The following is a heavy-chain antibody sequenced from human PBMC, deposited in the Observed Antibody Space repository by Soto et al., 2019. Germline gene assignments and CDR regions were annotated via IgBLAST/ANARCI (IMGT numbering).Heavy chain of an antibody. Sequence: GGSLRLSCAASGFTFDNYAMHWVRQAPGKGLEWVSGISGSGGSTYYADSVKGRFTISRDNSKNTLYLQMNSLRAEDTAVYYCAKDPGQLWSYYYYGMDVWGQGTTVTVSS. D-gene: IGHD5-18*01. V-gene: IGHV3-23*01. CDR1: GFTFDNYA. CDR2: ISGSGGST. J-gene: IGHJ6*02. CDR3: AKDPGQLWSYYYYGMDV.